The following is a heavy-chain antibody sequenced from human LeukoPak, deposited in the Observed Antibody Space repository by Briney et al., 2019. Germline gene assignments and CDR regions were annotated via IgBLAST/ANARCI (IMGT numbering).Heavy chain of an antibody. CDR1: GGSISSSSYY. V-gene: IGHV4-39*01. CDR3: ARLRLWSGYFDY. CDR2: IYYSGST. J-gene: IGHJ4*02. D-gene: IGHD3-3*01. Sequence: SQTLSLTCTVSGGSISSSSYYWGWIRQPPGKGLEWIGSIYYSGSTYYNPSLKSRVTISVDTSKNQFSLKLSSVTAADTAVYYCARLRLWSGYFDYWGQGTLVTVSS.